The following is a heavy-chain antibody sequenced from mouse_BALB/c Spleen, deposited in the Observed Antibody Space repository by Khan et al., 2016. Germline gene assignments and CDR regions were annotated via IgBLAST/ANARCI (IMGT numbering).Heavy chain of an antibody. J-gene: IGHJ1*01. V-gene: IGHV14-3*02. CDR2: IDPANGNT. CDR1: GFNIKDTY. CDR3: ARLITTRYWYFDV. Sequence: VQLKQSGAELVKPGASVKLSCTAPGFNIKDTYMHWVKQRPEQGLEWIGRIDPANGNTKYDPKFQGKATITADTSSNTAYLQLSSLTSEDTAVYYCARLITTRYWYFDVWGAGTTVTVSS. D-gene: IGHD1-2*01.